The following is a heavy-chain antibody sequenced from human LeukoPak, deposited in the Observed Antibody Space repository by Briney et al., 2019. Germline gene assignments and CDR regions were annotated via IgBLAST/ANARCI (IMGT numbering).Heavy chain of an antibody. CDR1: GFTFRSHG. D-gene: IGHD1-26*01. J-gene: IGHJ4*02. V-gene: IGHV3-30*03. Sequence: GGSLRLSWAASGFTFRSHGMYWVRQAPAKGVEWVPVISYDGRNKEYGDSVKGRFTISRDNSKNTLYVQMNSLRAEDTAVYYCARFLSSGSFFDYWGQGTLVTVSS. CDR3: ARFLSSGSFFDY. CDR2: ISYDGRNK.